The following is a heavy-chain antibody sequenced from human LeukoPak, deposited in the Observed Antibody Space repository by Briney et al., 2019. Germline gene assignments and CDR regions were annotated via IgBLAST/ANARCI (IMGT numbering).Heavy chain of an antibody. J-gene: IGHJ4*02. CDR1: GGSISSSSYY. Sequence: TSETLSLTCTVSGGSISSSSYYWGWIRQPPGKGLEWIGRIYYSGTTYYNPSLKSRVTISVDTSKNQFSLKLSSVTAADTAVYYCATSGGDGWYTTGVGFWGQGTLVTVSS. CDR3: ATSGGDGWYTTGVGF. CDR2: IYYSGTT. V-gene: IGHV4-39*07. D-gene: IGHD6-19*01.